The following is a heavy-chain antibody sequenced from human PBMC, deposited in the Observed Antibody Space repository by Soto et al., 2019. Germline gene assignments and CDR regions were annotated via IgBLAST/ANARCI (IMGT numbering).Heavy chain of an antibody. V-gene: IGHV1-18*01. D-gene: IGHD5-18*01. CDR1: GYTFNTCS. Sequence: ASVKVSCKASGYTFNTCSISWVRQAPGQGLEWMGWISGYNGDTHYARKFQGRVTMTTDTSTSTAYMELRSLRSDDTAMYYCARENVLSYVDTAMVDYFDYWGQGTLVTVSS. CDR2: ISGYNGDT. CDR3: ARENVLSYVDTAMVDYFDY. J-gene: IGHJ4*02.